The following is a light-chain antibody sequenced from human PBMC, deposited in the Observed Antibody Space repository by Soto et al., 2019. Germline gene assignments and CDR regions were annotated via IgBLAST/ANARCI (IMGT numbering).Light chain of an antibody. V-gene: IGLV2-14*01. CDR1: GNDVGGYNY. J-gene: IGLJ1*01. CDR2: DVS. CDR3: SSFTSSTTRV. Sequence: QSALTQPASVYGSARQSITISCTGTGNDVGGYNYVSWYQQHPGKAPKLMIYDVSNRPSGVSNRSSGSKSGNTASLTISGLQAEDEADYYCSSFTSSTTRVFGAGTKLTVL.